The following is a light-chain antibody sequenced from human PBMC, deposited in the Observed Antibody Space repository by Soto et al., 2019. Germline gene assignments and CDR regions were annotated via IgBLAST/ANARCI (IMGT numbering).Light chain of an antibody. CDR1: QSISSW. V-gene: IGKV1-5*03. J-gene: IGKJ2*01. CDR2: KAS. Sequence: DIQMTQSPSTLSASVGGRVTITCRASQSISSWFAWYQQKPGNSPKLMIYKASSLESGVPSRFSGSGSGTEFTLTISSLQPDDFATYYCQQYNSYSYTFGQGTKLEIK. CDR3: QQYNSYSYT.